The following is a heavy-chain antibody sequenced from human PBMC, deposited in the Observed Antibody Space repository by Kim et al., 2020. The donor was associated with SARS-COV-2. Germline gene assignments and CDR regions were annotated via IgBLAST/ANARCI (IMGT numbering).Heavy chain of an antibody. CDR1: GYTFTSNG. Sequence: ASVKVSCKASGYTFTSNGMSWVRQAPGEGLEWLGWINTDTGSPTYAQGSTGHFVFSLDKSVNTAYLQISSLGTGDTAVYYCARKVRGLFYFDYWGQGSLVTVSS. V-gene: IGHV7-4-1*02. CDR3: ARKVRGLFYFDY. J-gene: IGHJ4*02. D-gene: IGHD3-10*01. CDR2: INTDTGSP.